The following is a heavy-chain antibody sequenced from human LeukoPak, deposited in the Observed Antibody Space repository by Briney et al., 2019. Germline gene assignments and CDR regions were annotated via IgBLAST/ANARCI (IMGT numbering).Heavy chain of an antibody. CDR2: INPDGNKK. D-gene: IGHD5-18*01. CDR3: ARDLAYSRLDY. V-gene: IGHV3-7*01. Sequence: GGSLRLSCAASGFTFSSYPMHWVRQAPGKGLEWVASINPDGNKKYSADSVKGRFTISRDNAENSLYLQMNSLRVEDTAFYYCARDLAYSRLDYWGQGMLVTVSS. J-gene: IGHJ4*02. CDR1: GFTFSSYP.